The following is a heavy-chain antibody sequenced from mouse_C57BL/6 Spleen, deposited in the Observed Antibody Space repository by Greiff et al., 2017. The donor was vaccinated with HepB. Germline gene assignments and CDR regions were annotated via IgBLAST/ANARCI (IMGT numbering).Heavy chain of an antibody. J-gene: IGHJ4*01. CDR3: ARHEDAAYYSNNYAMDY. CDR2: FYPGSGSI. V-gene: IGHV1-62-2*01. CDR1: GYTFTEYT. Sequence: QVQLKQSGAELVKPGASVKLSCKASGYTFTEYTIHWVKQRSGQGLEWIGWFYPGSGSIKYNEKFKDKATLTADKSSSTVYMELSRLTSEDYAVYFCARHEDAAYYSNNYAMDYWGQGTSVTVSS. D-gene: IGHD2-5*01.